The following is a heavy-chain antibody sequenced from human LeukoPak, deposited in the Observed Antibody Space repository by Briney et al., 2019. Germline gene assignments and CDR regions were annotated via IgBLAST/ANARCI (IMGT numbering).Heavy chain of an antibody. CDR1: GFTFSSYS. CDR2: ISSSSTYI. Sequence: PGGSLRLSCAASGFTFSSYSMSWVRQPPGKGLEWVSSISSSSTYIYYADSVKGRFTVSRDNAKNSLYLQMNSLRAEDTAVYYCARDVDPGYGTTFDYWGQGTLVTVSS. J-gene: IGHJ4*02. D-gene: IGHD5-18*01. CDR3: ARDVDPGYGTTFDY. V-gene: IGHV3-21*01.